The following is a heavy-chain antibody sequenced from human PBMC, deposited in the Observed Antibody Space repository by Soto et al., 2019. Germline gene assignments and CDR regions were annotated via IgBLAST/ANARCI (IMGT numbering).Heavy chain of an antibody. J-gene: IGHJ6*02. CDR3: AKDRGLAESGTWSHYYYGMDV. V-gene: IGHV3-30*18. CDR2: ISSDGSSY. Sequence: QVQLLESGGGVVQPGRSLRLSCVASGFTLTNNGMHWVRQAPGQGLEWVAVISSDGSSYYYGDSVRGRFTISRDTSKNTLLLEMNSLTTADTAVYYCAKDRGLAESGTWSHYYYGMDVWGQGPSVTVS. CDR1: GFTLTNNG. D-gene: IGHD1-26*01.